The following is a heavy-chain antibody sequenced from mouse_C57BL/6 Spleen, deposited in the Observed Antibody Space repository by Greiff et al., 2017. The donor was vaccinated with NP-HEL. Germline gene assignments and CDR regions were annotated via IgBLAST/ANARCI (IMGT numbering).Heavy chain of an antibody. J-gene: IGHJ4*01. D-gene: IGHD4-1*01. CDR2: ISSGGSYT. CDR3: ARLTGTEAMDY. Sequence: EVQGVESGGDLVKPGGSLKLSCAASGFTFSSYGMSWVRQTPDKRLEWVATISSGGSYTYYPDSVKGRFTISRDNAKNTLYLQTSSLKSEDTAMYYCARLTGTEAMDYWGQGTSVTVSS. CDR1: GFTFSSYG. V-gene: IGHV5-6*01.